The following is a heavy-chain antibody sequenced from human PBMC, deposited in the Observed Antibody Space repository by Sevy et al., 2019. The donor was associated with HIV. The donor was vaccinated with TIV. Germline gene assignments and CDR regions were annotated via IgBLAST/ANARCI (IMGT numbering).Heavy chain of an antibody. J-gene: IGHJ4*02. CDR2: IRSKANSYAT. CDR3: TRGGKGYCSGGSCYSTTNDY. V-gene: IGHV3-73*01. Sequence: GGSLRLSCAASGFTFSGSAMHWVRQASGKGLEWVGRIRSKANSYATAYAGSVKGRFTISRDDSKNTAYLQMNSLKTEDTAVYYCTRGGKGYCSGGSCYSTTNDYWGQGTLVTVSS. D-gene: IGHD2-15*01. CDR1: GFTFSGSA.